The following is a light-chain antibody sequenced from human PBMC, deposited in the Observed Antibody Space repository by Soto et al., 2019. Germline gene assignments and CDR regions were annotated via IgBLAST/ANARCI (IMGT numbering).Light chain of an antibody. CDR2: DAS. J-gene: IGKJ1*01. Sequence: EIVMTQSPATLSVSPGETATLSCRASQSVSSSLAWYQQKPGQAPRLLISDASTRAAGLPARFSGSGSGTEFTLTISSLQSEDFAVYFCQQSNNLPKTFGQGTKVDIK. CDR3: QQSNNLPKT. V-gene: IGKV3-15*01. CDR1: QSVSSS.